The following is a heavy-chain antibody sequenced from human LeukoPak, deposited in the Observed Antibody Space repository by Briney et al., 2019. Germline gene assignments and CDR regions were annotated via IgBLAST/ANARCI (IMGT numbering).Heavy chain of an antibody. V-gene: IGHV3-7*01. CDR3: SRDLRGRDDY. J-gene: IGHJ4*02. CDR2: IKEDGTET. D-gene: IGHD5-24*01. CDR1: GFMFSSNW. Sequence: GGSLRLSCAASGFMFSSNWMSWVRLAPGKGLEWVANIKEDGTETYYVDSVKGRFTISRDNAKNTLYLEMNSLRAEDTAVYYCSRDLRGRDDYWGQGTLVSVSS.